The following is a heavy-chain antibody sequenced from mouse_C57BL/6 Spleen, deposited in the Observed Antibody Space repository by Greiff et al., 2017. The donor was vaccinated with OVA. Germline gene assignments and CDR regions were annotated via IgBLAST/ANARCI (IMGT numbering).Heavy chain of an antibody. CDR3: TTPASSGSVAY. J-gene: IGHJ3*01. V-gene: IGHV14-4*01. Sequence: VQLQQSGAELVRPGASVKLSCTASGFNIKDDYMHWVKQRPEQGLEWIGWIDPENGDTEYASKFQGKATITADTSSNTAYLQLSSLTSEDTAVYYCTTPASSGSVAYWGQGTLVTVSA. D-gene: IGHD3-2*02. CDR2: IDPENGDT. CDR1: GFNIKDDY.